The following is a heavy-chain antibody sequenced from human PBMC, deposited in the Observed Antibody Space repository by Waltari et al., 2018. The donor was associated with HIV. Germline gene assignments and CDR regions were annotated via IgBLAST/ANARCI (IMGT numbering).Heavy chain of an antibody. D-gene: IGHD3-3*01. Sequence: QVQLVQSGAEVKKPGASVKVSCKASGYTFTGYYIHWVRQAPGQGLEWRGWINPNSGGTNYAQKFQGRVTMTRDTSISTAYMELSRLRSDDTAVYYCAREKNDFWSGSRNWFDPWGQGTLVTVSS. CDR1: GYTFTGYY. J-gene: IGHJ5*02. CDR2: INPNSGGT. CDR3: AREKNDFWSGSRNWFDP. V-gene: IGHV1-2*02.